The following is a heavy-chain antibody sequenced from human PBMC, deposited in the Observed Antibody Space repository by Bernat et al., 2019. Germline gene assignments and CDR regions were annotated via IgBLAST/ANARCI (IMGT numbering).Heavy chain of an antibody. Sequence: EVQLVESGGLLVQPGRSLRLSCIVSGFPIGVYALTWVRQAPGKGLEWVGMVRSNAFDGRREDGASVKGRFTISRDDSKSIAYLQMSDLKTEDTAVYYCTRGRTRPGTKYYFDSWGQGTLVTVSS. CDR1: GFPIGVYA. D-gene: IGHD1-1*01. CDR3: TRGRTRPGTKYYFDS. J-gene: IGHJ4*02. CDR2: VRSNAFDGRR. V-gene: IGHV3-49*04.